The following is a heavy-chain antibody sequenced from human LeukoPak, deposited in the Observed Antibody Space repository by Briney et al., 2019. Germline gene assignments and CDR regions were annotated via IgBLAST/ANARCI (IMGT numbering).Heavy chain of an antibody. CDR3: ARYSSGWYLSAFDI. V-gene: IGHV3-11*01. Sequence: GGSLRLSCAASRFTFSDYYMSWIRQAPGKGLEWVSYISSSGSTIYYADSVKGRFTISRDNAKNSLYLQMNSLRAEDTAVYYCARYSSGWYLSAFDIWGQGTMVTVSS. CDR1: RFTFSDYY. D-gene: IGHD6-19*01. J-gene: IGHJ3*02. CDR2: ISSSGSTI.